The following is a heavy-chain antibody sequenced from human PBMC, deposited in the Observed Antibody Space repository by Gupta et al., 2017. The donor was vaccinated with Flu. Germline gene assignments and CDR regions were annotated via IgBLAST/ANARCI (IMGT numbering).Heavy chain of an antibody. V-gene: IGHV1-69*06. D-gene: IGHD2-2*03. CDR1: GGIFNSYT. CDR3: ATAFGYCIDTACHYSFLDD. Sequence: QELLEQSGSEVKKPGSSVKVSCKASGGIFNSYTINWVRQAPGEGPEWMGRIIPRTDTTNYAQKFQDRVTFTADKFTATAYMELRSLRSEDTAVYYCATAFGYCIDTACHYSFLDDWGQGTAVVVSS. J-gene: IGHJ3*01. CDR2: IIPRTDTT.